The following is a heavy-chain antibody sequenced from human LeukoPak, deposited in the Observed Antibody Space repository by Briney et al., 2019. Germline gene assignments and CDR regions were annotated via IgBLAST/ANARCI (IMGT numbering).Heavy chain of an antibody. Sequence: ASVKVSCKASGYTFTGYYMHWVRQAPGQGLEWMGWMNPNSGNTGYAQKFQGRVTMTRNTSISTAYMELSSLRSEDTAVYYCARGRVADPFDYWGQGTLVTVSS. CDR3: ARGRVADPFDY. CDR1: GYTFTGYY. D-gene: IGHD6-19*01. CDR2: MNPNSGNT. V-gene: IGHV1-8*02. J-gene: IGHJ4*02.